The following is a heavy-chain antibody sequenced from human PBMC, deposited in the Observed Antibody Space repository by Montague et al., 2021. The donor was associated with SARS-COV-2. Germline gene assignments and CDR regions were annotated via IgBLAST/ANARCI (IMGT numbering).Heavy chain of an antibody. J-gene: IGHJ4*02. CDR2: IDWDDDK. V-gene: IGHV2-70*01. Sequence: PALVKPTQTLTLTCTFSGFSLSTSGMCVSWIRQPPGKALEWLALIDWDDDKYYSTSLKTRLAISKDTSKNQVVLTMTNMDPVDTATYYCARWSGGLFFGGFDYWGQGTLVTVSS. CDR3: ARWSGGLFFGGFDY. D-gene: IGHD3-10*01. CDR1: GFSLSTSGMC.